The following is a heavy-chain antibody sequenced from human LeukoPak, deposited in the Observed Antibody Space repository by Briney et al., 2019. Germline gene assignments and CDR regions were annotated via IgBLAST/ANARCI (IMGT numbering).Heavy chain of an antibody. J-gene: IGHJ4*02. V-gene: IGHV4-34*01. CDR1: GGSFSGYY. CDR2: INHSGST. CDR3: ARRPMIVVGQIDY. Sequence: SETLSLTCAVYGGSFSGYYWSWIRQPPGKGLEWIGEINHSGSTNYNPSLKSRVTISVDTSKNQFSLKLSFVTAADTAVYYCARRPMIVVGQIDYWGQGTLVTVSS. D-gene: IGHD3-22*01.